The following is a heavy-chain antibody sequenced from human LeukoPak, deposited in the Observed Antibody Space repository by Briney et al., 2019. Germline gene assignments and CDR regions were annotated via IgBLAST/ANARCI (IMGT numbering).Heavy chain of an antibody. CDR1: GFTFSSYG. Sequence: PGGSLRLSCAASGFTFSSYGMSWVRQAPGKGLEWVSALTGSGDNTYYADSVKGRFTISRDNSKNTLYLQMNSLRTEDTAVYYCAKAHFGGGATHYFDSWGQGTLVTVSS. V-gene: IGHV3-23*01. CDR2: LTGSGDNT. J-gene: IGHJ4*02. CDR3: AKAHFGGGATHYFDS. D-gene: IGHD1-26*01.